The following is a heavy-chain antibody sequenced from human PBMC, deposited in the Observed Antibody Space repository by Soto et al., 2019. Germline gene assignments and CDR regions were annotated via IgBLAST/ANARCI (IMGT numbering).Heavy chain of an antibody. CDR2: INPNSGDT. CDR3: ARERIVVVPAAMGDYYYYGMDV. V-gene: IGHV1-2*04. CDR1: GYTFTGYY. D-gene: IGHD2-2*01. Sequence: ASVKVSCKASGYTFTGYYMHWVRQAPGQGLEWMGWINPNSGDTNYAQKFQGWVTMTRDTSISTAYMELSRLRSDDTAVYYCARERIVVVPAAMGDYYYYGMDVWGQGTTVTVSS. J-gene: IGHJ6*02.